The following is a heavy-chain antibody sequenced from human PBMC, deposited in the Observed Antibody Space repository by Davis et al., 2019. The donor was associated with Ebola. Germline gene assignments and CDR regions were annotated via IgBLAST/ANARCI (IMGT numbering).Heavy chain of an antibody. D-gene: IGHD6-13*01. CDR3: ARGPSTGNSFSY. CDR2: IKQDGSEK. V-gene: IGHV3-7*01. J-gene: IGHJ4*02. Sequence: GESLKISCVASGFTFPRYWMSWVRQAPGKGLEWVANIKQDGSEKYYVDSVEGRFTISRDNAKNSLYLQMNSLRAEDTAVYYCARGPSTGNSFSYWGQGTLVTVSS. CDR1: GFTFPRYW.